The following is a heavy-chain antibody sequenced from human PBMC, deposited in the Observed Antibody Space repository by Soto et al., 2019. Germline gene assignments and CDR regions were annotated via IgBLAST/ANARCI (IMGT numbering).Heavy chain of an antibody. CDR2: FDPEDGET. J-gene: IGHJ4*02. V-gene: IGHV1-24*01. Sequence: ASVKVSCKVSGYTLTELSMHWVRQAPGKGLEWMGGFDPEDGETIYAQKFQGRVTMTEDTSTDTAYMELSSLRSEDTAVYYCATGIVVVVAATSLGYWGQGTLVTVSS. CDR1: GYTLTELS. D-gene: IGHD2-15*01. CDR3: ATGIVVVVAATSLGY.